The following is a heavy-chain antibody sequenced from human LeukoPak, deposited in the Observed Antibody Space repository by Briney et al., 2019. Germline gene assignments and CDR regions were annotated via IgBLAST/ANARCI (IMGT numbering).Heavy chain of an antibody. Sequence: PGGSLRLSCAASGFTFSSYSMNWVRQAPGKGLEWVSSISSSSSYIYYADSVKGRFTISRDNAKNSLYLQMNSLRAEDTAVYYCAAGGEGGNFDYWGQGTLVTVSS. CDR3: AAGGEGGNFDY. D-gene: IGHD2-21*01. J-gene: IGHJ4*02. CDR2: ISSSSSYI. CDR1: GFTFSSYS. V-gene: IGHV3-21*01.